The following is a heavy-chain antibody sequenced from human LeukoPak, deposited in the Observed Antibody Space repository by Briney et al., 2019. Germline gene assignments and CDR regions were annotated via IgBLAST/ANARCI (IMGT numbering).Heavy chain of an antibody. CDR2: ISSSSSYT. Sequence: GGSLRLSCAASGFTFNDYYMSWIRQAPGKGLEWVSYISSSSSYTNYADSVKGRFTISRDNAKNSLYLQMNSLRAEDTAVYYCARDYDILTGYLSPYFDYWGQGTLVTVSS. J-gene: IGHJ4*02. D-gene: IGHD3-9*01. CDR3: ARDYDILTGYLSPYFDY. V-gene: IGHV3-11*06. CDR1: GFTFNDYY.